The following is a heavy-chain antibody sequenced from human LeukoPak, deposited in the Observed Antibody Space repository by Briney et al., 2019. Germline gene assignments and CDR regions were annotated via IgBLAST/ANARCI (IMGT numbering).Heavy chain of an antibody. CDR3: ARAYYDFWSGIED. D-gene: IGHD3-3*01. CDR2: IYYSGST. Sequence: SQTLSLTCTVSGGSISSGDYYWSWIRQHPGKGLEWIGYIYYSGSTYYNPSLKSRVTISVDTSKNQFSLKLSSVTAADTAVYYCARAYYDFWSGIEDWGQGTLVTVSS. V-gene: IGHV4-31*03. J-gene: IGHJ4*02. CDR1: GGSISSGDYY.